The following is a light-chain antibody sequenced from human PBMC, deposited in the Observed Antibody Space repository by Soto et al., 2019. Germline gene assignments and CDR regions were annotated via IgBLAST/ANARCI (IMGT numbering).Light chain of an antibody. CDR3: CSFAGSNTFL. V-gene: IGLV2-23*03. CDR1: SSDVGSYNL. CDR2: EGS. Sequence: QSVLTQPASVSGSPGQSITISCTGTSSDVGSYNLVSWYQQHPGKAPKLMIYEGSQRPSGVSNRFSGSKSGNTASLTISGLQAEDEADYCCCSFAGSNTFLFGGGTKLTVL. J-gene: IGLJ2*01.